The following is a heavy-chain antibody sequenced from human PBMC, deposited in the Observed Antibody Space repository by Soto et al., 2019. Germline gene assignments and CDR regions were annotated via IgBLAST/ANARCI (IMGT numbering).Heavy chain of an antibody. J-gene: IGHJ4*02. CDR1: GGSISSYY. V-gene: IGHV4-59*01. D-gene: IGHD3-10*01. CDR2: IYKSGNT. CDR3: ARAAGFGEIFFDY. Sequence: PSETLSLTCAVSGGSISSYYWSWIRQPPGKGLEWIGYIYKSGNTNYNPSLKSPVTISVDTSKNQFSLKLTSVTAADTAVYYCARAAGFGEIFFDYWGQGPLLTVSS.